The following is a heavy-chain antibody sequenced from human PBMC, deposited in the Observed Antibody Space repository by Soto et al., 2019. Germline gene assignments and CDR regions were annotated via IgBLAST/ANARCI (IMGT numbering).Heavy chain of an antibody. J-gene: IGHJ3*01. CDR3: ARGDYDDSSGPFSDAFDV. CDR2: ISYDGSNK. Sequence: GGSLRLSCAASGFTFSSYAMHWVRQAPGKGLEWVAVISYDGSNKYYADSVKGRFTISRDNSKNTLYLQMNSLRVEDTAVYYCARGDYDDSSGPFSDAFDVWGQGTMVTVSS. CDR1: GFTFSSYA. D-gene: IGHD3-22*01. V-gene: IGHV3-30-3*01.